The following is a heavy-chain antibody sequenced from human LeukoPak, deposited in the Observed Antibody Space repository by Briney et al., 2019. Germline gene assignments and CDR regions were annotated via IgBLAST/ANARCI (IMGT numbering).Heavy chain of an antibody. J-gene: IGHJ4*02. Sequence: GGSLSLSCAASGFTFSSYSMNWVRQAPGKGLEWVSSISSSSSYIYYADSVKGRSTISRDNAKNSLYLQMNSLRAEDTAVYYCARDTRRVVVADNDYWGQGTRITVSS. D-gene: IGHD2-15*01. V-gene: IGHV3-21*01. CDR1: GFTFSSYS. CDR2: ISSSSSYI. CDR3: ARDTRRVVVADNDY.